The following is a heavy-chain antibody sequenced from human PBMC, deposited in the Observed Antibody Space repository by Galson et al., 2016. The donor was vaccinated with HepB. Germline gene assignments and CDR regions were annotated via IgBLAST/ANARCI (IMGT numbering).Heavy chain of an antibody. CDR1: GYTFTSRS. Sequence: SVKVSCKASGYTFTSRSMHWVRQAPGQRLEWMGWFNVGDGDTKYSQKFQGRVTITRDTSASTAYTDLSSLTSEDTAVYYCARGGGGMDVWGQGTTVTVSS. CDR2: FNVGDGDT. CDR3: ARGGGGMDV. V-gene: IGHV1-3*01. D-gene: IGHD2-15*01. J-gene: IGHJ6*02.